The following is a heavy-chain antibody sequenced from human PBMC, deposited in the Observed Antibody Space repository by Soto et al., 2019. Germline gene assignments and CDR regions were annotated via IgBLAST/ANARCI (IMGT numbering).Heavy chain of an antibody. CDR1: GFTFSSYG. CDR3: AKSPQWELLGWFDP. CDR2: ISYDGSNK. D-gene: IGHD1-26*01. V-gene: IGHV3-30*18. Sequence: GGSLRLSSAASGFTFSSYGMHWVRQAPGKGLEWVAVISYDGSNKYYADSVKGRFTISRDNSKNTLYLQMNSLRAEDTAVYYCAKSPQWELLGWFDPWGQGTLVTVSS. J-gene: IGHJ5*02.